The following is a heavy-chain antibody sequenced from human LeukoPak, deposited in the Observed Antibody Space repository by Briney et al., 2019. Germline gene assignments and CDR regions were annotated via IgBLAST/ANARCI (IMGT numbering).Heavy chain of an antibody. J-gene: IGHJ6*03. V-gene: IGHV1-2*02. CDR1: GYTFTGYY. CDR3: AVPRGLRLGELSLKDFNYYYYMDV. CDR2: INPNSGGT. D-gene: IGHD3-16*02. Sequence: ASVKVSCKASGYTFTGYYMRWVRQAPGQGLEWMGWINPNSGGTNYAQKFQGRVTMTRDTSISTAYMELSRLRSDDTAVYYCAVPRGLRLGELSLKDFNYYYYMDVWGKGTTVTVSS.